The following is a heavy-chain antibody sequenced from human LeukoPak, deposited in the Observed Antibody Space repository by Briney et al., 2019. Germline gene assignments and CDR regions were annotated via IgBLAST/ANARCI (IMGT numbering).Heavy chain of an antibody. Sequence: PGRSLRLSCAASGFTFDNFAMHWVRQAPGKGLEWVSGITWNSRVKTYTPSVKGRFTISRDNAKNSLDLQMSSLRAEDTAVYYCARESQQYWSVGALDVWGQGTTVTVSS. CDR1: GFTFDNFA. CDR3: ARESQQYWSVGALDV. D-gene: IGHD2/OR15-2a*01. V-gene: IGHV3-9*01. CDR2: ITWNSRVK. J-gene: IGHJ6*02.